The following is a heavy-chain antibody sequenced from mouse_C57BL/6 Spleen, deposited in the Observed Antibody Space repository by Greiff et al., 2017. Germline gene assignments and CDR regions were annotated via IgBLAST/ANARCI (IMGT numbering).Heavy chain of an antibody. CDR1: GYTFTSYW. Sequence: QVQLQQPGAELVMPGASVKLSCKASGYTFTSYWMHWVKQRPGQGLEWIGEIDPSDSYTNYNQKFKGKSTLTVDKSSSTAYMQLSSLTSEDSAVYYCASLEAMDYWGQGTSVTVSS. J-gene: IGHJ4*01. CDR2: IDPSDSYT. CDR3: ASLEAMDY. V-gene: IGHV1-69*01.